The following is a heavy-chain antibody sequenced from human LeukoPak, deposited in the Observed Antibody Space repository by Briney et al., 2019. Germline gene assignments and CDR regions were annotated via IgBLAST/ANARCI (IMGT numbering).Heavy chain of an antibody. Sequence: ASVKVSCKASGYTFNSYGISWVRQAPGQGLEWMGGIIPIFGTANYAQKFQGRVTITADESTSTAYMELSSLRSEDTAVYYCARTPPGGLIDYWGQGTLVTVSS. CDR3: ARTPPGGLIDY. J-gene: IGHJ4*02. D-gene: IGHD3-10*01. CDR2: IIPIFGTA. V-gene: IGHV1-69*13. CDR1: GYTFNSYG.